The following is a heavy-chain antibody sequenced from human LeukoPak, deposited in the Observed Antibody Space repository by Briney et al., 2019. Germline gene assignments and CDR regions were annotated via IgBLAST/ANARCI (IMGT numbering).Heavy chain of an antibody. CDR1: GFTFSSYA. CDR3: AKDHYVSGRYDAFDS. Sequence: GGSLRLSCAASGFTFSSYAMSWVRQAPGEGLEWVSSITTSGGSTYYADSVKGRFTISRDNAKNTLYLQMNSLRAEDTAVYYCAKDHYVSGRYDAFDSWGQGTMVTVSS. V-gene: IGHV3-23*01. D-gene: IGHD3-10*01. CDR2: ITTSGGST. J-gene: IGHJ3*02.